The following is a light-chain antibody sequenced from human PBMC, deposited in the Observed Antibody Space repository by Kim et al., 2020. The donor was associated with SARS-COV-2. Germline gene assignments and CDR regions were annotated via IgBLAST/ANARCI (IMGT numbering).Light chain of an antibody. V-gene: IGKV3-20*01. J-gene: IGKJ1*01. CDR1: QTVSRNQ. Sequence: VLTQSPDTLSLSPGERATLSCRASQTVSRNQLAWYQQKPVQAPRLLIYGASSRATGIPDRFSGSGSGTDFTLTIGSLEPEDFAVYYCQQYGHSRTFGQGTKVDIK. CDR2: GAS. CDR3: QQYGHSRT.